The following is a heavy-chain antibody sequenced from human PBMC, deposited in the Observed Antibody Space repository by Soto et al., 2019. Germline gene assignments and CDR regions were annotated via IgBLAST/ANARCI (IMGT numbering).Heavy chain of an antibody. V-gene: IGHV3-53*01. D-gene: IGHD3-3*01. J-gene: IGHJ6*02. CDR3: ARGHDDFWSGYQEYYYYGMDV. Sequence: GGSLRLSCAASGFTVSSNYMSWVRQAPGKGLEWVSVIYSGGSTYYADSVKGRFTISRDNSKNTLYLQMNSLRAEDTAVYYCARGHDDFWSGYQEYYYYGMDVWGQGTTVTVSS. CDR1: GFTVSSNY. CDR2: IYSGGST.